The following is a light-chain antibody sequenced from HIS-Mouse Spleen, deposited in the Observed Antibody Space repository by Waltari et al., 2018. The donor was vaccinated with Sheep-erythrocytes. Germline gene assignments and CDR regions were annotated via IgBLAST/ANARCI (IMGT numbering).Light chain of an antibody. CDR3: QAWDSSTDV. J-gene: IGLJ1*01. CDR2: QDS. Sequence: SYELTQPPSVSVSPGQTASITCSGDKLGDKYACWYQQKPGQSPVLVIYQDSTRPSGIPERFSGSNSGNTATLTISGTQAMDEADYYCQAWDSSTDVFGTGTKVTVL. CDR1: KLGDKY. V-gene: IGLV3-1*01.